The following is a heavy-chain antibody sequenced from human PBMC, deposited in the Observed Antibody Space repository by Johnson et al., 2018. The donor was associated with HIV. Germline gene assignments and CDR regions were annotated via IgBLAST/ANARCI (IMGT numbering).Heavy chain of an antibody. CDR2: IQNDGSNK. V-gene: IGHV3-30*02. D-gene: IGHD1-26*01. J-gene: IGHJ3*02. CDR3: AKEPAVGYSGSFSGGFDI. Sequence: QVQLVESGGGVVQPGGSLRVPCAASGFTFNIHGVHWVRRAPGKGLVWVASIQNDGSNKYYRDPVKGRITVSRDISKNTLYLQLNSLRAEDTAVYYCAKEPAVGYSGSFSGGFDIWGQGTMVTVSS. CDR1: GFTFNIHG.